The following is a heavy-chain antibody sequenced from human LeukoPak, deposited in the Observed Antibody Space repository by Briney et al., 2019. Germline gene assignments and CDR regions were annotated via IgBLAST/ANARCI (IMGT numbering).Heavy chain of an antibody. CDR1: GYTFTGYY. CDR3: ARDSGTILETWFDP. CDR2: INPNSGGT. V-gene: IGHV1-2*02. Sequence: ASVKVSCKASGYTFTGYYMHWVRQAPGQGLEWMGWINPNSGGTNYAQKFQGRVTMTRDTSISTAYMELSSLRSEDTAAYYCARDSGTILETWFDPWGQGTLVTVSS. J-gene: IGHJ5*02. D-gene: IGHD5-12*01.